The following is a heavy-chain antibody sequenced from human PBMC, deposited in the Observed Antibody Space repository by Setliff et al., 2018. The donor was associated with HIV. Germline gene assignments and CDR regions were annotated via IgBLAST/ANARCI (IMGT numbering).Heavy chain of an antibody. Sequence: SETLSLTCNVSGGSIRSGSYFWSWIRQPAGKGLEWIGHIYTTGSTNYNPSFNNRVAISIDTSKNQLSLKVRFVTAADTAVYYCAAGENYFGSGSPSVHYYMDVWGKGTTVTVSS. CDR2: IYTTGST. J-gene: IGHJ6*03. D-gene: IGHD3-10*01. V-gene: IGHV4-61*09. CDR1: GGSIRSGSYF. CDR3: AAGENYFGSGSPSVHYYMDV.